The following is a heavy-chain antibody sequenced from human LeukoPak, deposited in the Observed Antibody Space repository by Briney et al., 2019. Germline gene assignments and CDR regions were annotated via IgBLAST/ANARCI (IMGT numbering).Heavy chain of an antibody. V-gene: IGHV3-21*01. CDR2: ISSSSSYI. D-gene: IGHD1-26*01. Sequence: GGSLRLSCAASGFTFSSYSMNWVRQAPGKGLEWVSSISSSSSYIYYADSVKGRFTISRDNAKNLLYLQMNSLRAEDTAVYYCARDPGGGSYFYYYYYYMDVWGKGTTVTVSS. CDR3: ARDPGGGSYFYYYYYYMDV. CDR1: GFTFSSYS. J-gene: IGHJ6*03.